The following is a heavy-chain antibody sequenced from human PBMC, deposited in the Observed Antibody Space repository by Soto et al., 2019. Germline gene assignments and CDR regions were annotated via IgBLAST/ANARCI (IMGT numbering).Heavy chain of an antibody. CDR2: ISAYNGNT. CDR3: VKDVVFWP. CDR1: GGTFSSYA. Sequence: ASVKVSCKASGGTFSSYAISWVRQAPGQGLEWMGWISAYNGNTNYAQKLQGRVTMTTDTSKNTLSLQMSSLRGDDTAMYYCVKDVVFWPWGQGTLVTVSS. D-gene: IGHD2-15*01. J-gene: IGHJ4*02. V-gene: IGHV1-18*01.